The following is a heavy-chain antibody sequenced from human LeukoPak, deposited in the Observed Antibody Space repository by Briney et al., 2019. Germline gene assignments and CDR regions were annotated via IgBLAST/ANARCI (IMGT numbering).Heavy chain of an antibody. CDR3: ASSGDKKALFDY. J-gene: IGHJ4*02. Sequence: SETLSLTCTVSGGSVSSGSYYWSWIRQPPGKGLEWIGYIYYSGSTNYNPSLKSRVTISVDTSKNQFSLKLSSVTAADTAVYYCASSGDKKALFDYWGQGTLVTVSS. CDR2: IYYSGST. CDR1: GGSVSSGSYY. V-gene: IGHV4-61*01. D-gene: IGHD7-27*01.